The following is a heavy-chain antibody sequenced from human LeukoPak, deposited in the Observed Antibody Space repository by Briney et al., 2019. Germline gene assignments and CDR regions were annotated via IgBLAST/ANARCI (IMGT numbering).Heavy chain of an antibody. J-gene: IGHJ4*02. Sequence: SETLSLTCTVSGGSISSGDYYWSWIRQPPGKGLEWIGYIYYSGSTYYNPSLKSRVTISADTSKNQFSLKLSSVTAADTAVYYCARDLMVRGVPTKHYFDYWGQGTLVTVSS. CDR1: GGSISSGDYY. V-gene: IGHV4-30-4*01. D-gene: IGHD3-10*01. CDR3: ARDLMVRGVPTKHYFDY. CDR2: IYYSGST.